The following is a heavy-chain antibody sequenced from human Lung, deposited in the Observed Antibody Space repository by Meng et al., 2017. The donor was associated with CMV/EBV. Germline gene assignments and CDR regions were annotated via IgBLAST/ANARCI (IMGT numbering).Heavy chain of an antibody. CDR3: ARCYDFWSGYYSDY. CDR1: GFSLSDYS. V-gene: IGHV3-21*04. Sequence: ESXKISXAASGFSLSDYSMNWVRQAPGKGLEWVSISSKSEGYIRYADSVKGRFTISRDNAKNSLSLQMNNLRAEDTAVYYCARCYDFWSGYYSDYWGQGXLVXVSS. D-gene: IGHD3-3*01. CDR2: SSKSEGYI. J-gene: IGHJ4*02.